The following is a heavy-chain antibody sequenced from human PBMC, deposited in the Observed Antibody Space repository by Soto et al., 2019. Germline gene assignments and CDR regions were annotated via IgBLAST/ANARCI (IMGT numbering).Heavy chain of an antibody. J-gene: IGHJ4*02. Sequence: QVQLQESGPGLVKPSQTLSLTCTVSGGSISSGGYYWSWIRQHPGKGLEWIGYIYYSGSTYYNPSLKSRVTISXXTXKXXFSLKLSSVTAADTAVYYCASSRKPRKGRGDYFDYWGQGTLVTVSS. V-gene: IGHV4-31*03. D-gene: IGHD3-16*01. CDR1: GGSISSGGYY. CDR2: IYYSGST. CDR3: ASSRKPRKGRGDYFDY.